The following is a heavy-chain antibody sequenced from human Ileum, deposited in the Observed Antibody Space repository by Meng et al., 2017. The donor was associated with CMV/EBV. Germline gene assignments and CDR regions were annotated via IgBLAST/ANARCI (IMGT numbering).Heavy chain of an antibody. J-gene: IGHJ4*02. CDR3: ARDRYASAK. Sequence: LSLTCAASGFTFSSYWMSWVRQAPGKGLEWVANIKQDGSEKYYVDSVKGRFTISRDNAKNSLYLQMNSLRAEDTAVYYCARDRYASAKWGQGTLVTVSS. CDR1: GFTFSSYW. D-gene: IGHD2-8*01. V-gene: IGHV3-7*01. CDR2: IKQDGSEK.